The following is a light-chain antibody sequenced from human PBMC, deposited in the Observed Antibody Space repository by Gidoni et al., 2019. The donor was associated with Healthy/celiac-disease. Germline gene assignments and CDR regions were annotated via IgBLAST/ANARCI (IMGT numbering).Light chain of an antibody. Sequence: QSALTKPASVSGSPGQSITIACTGTSSDVWSYNLVSWYQQHPGKAPKLMIYEVSKRPSGVSNRFSGSKSGNTASLTISGLQAEDEADYYCCSYAGSSTYVFGTVTKVTVL. CDR3: CSYAGSSTYV. V-gene: IGLV2-23*02. CDR2: EVS. CDR1: SSDVWSYNL. J-gene: IGLJ1*01.